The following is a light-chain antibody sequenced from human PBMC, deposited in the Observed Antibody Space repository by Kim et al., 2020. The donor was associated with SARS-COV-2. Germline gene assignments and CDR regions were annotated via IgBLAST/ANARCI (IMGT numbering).Light chain of an antibody. CDR3: ATWDDTLDGRV. V-gene: IGLV1-47*01. J-gene: IGLJ2*01. CDR2: RNT. CDR1: SSNIEINY. Sequence: QSVLSQPPSASGAPGQSLTISCSGSSSNIEINYVYWYQQFPGTAPKLLIYRNTQRPSGVPARFSAFKSATSASLAISELRSEDEAHYYCATWDDTLDGRVFGGGTQLTVL.